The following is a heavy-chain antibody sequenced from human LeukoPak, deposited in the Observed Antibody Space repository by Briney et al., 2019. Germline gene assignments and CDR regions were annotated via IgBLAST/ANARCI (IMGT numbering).Heavy chain of an antibody. Sequence: QPGGSLRLSCAASGFTFSSYEMNWVRQAPGKGLEWVSYISSSGSTIYYADSVKGRFTISRDNAENSLYLQMNSLRAEDTAVYYCARDRGCGGDCPYYFDYWGQGTLVTVSS. CDR2: ISSSGSTI. D-gene: IGHD2-21*02. CDR3: ARDRGCGGDCPYYFDY. CDR1: GFTFSSYE. J-gene: IGHJ4*02. V-gene: IGHV3-48*03.